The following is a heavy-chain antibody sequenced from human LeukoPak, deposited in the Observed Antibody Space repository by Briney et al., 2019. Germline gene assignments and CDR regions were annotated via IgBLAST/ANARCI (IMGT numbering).Heavy chain of an antibody. Sequence: ASVKVSCKASGYIFTSYNIYWVRQAPGQGLEWMGWISAYNGNTNYAQKLQGRVTMTTDTSTSTAYMELRSLRSDDTAVYYCARDFSTSSWYGNAFDIWGQGTMVTVSS. CDR1: GYIFTSYN. D-gene: IGHD6-13*01. J-gene: IGHJ3*02. CDR3: ARDFSTSSWYGNAFDI. CDR2: ISAYNGNT. V-gene: IGHV1-18*04.